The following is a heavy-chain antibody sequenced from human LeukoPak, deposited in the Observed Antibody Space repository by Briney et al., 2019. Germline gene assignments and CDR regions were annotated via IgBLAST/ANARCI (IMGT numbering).Heavy chain of an antibody. Sequence: ASVTVSCKASGYTFTDYYMHWVRQAPGQGLEWMGWINPNSGGTNYAQKFQGRVTMTRDTSISTAYMELSRLRSDDTAVYYCARKYCSSTSCYYYYMDVWGKGTTVTVSS. CDR2: INPNSGGT. CDR3: ARKYCSSTSCYYYYMDV. V-gene: IGHV1-2*02. CDR1: GYTFTDYY. D-gene: IGHD2-2*01. J-gene: IGHJ6*03.